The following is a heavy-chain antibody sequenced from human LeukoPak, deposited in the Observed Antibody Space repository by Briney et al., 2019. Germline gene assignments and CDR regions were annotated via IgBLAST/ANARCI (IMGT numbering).Heavy chain of an antibody. D-gene: IGHD5-24*01. CDR1: GFSFSSYH. V-gene: IGHV3-7*01. J-gene: IGHJ5*02. Sequence: GGSLRLSRVASGFSFSSYHMSWVRQAPGKRLGCVAHIFPDGHQDSCAASVRGRFTVSRDNAKSSGFLQMNSLRVGDTAIYYCARWRWQQSEIDLWGQGALVTVSS. CDR2: IFPDGHQD. CDR3: ARWRWQQSEIDL.